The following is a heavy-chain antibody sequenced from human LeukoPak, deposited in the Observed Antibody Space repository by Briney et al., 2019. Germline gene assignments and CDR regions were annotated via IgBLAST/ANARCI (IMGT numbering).Heavy chain of an antibody. CDR2: IDYSGST. D-gene: IGHD6-19*01. V-gene: IGHV4-59*01. CDR3: ARGGLDDAFDI. CDR1: GGSISSYY. J-gene: IGHJ3*02. Sequence: PSETLSLTCTVSGGSISSYYWSWIRQPPGKGLEWIGYIDYSGSTNYNPSLKSRVTISVDTSKNQFSLKLSSVTAADTAVYYCARGGLDDAFDIWGQGTMVTVSS.